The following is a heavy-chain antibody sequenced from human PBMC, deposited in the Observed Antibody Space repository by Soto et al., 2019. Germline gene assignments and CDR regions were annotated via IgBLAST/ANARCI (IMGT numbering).Heavy chain of an antibody. CDR2: IYYSGST. CDR1: GGSISSYY. CDR3: ARGSTGYCSSTSCWKRGYNWFDP. V-gene: IGHV4-59*01. D-gene: IGHD2-2*01. Sequence: PSETLSLTCTVSGGSISSYYWSWIRQPPGKGLEWIGYIYYSGSTNYNPSLKSRVTISVDTSKNQFSLKLSSVTAADTAVYYCARGSTGYCSSTSCWKRGYNWFDPWGQGTLVTVSS. J-gene: IGHJ5*02.